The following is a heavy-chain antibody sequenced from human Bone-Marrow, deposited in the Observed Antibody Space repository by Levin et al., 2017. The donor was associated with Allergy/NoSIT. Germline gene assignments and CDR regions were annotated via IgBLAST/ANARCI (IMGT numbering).Heavy chain of an antibody. D-gene: IGHD2-2*01. J-gene: IGHJ5*02. CDR2: IKSKTDGGTT. CDR1: GFTFSNAW. V-gene: IGHV3-15*01. CDR3: TTDNPEPDCSSTSCYAGRYNWFDP. Sequence: PGGSLRLSCAASGFTFSNAWMSWVRQAPGKGLEWVGRIKSKTDGGTTDYAAPVKGRFTISRDDSKNTLYLQMNSLKTEDTAVYYCTTDNPEPDCSSTSCYAGRYNWFDPWGQGTLVTVSS.